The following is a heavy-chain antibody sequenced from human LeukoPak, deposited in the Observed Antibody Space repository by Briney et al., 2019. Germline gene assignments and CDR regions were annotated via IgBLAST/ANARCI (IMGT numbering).Heavy chain of an antibody. CDR2: INPNSGGT. D-gene: IGHD3-9*01. V-gene: IGHV1-2*02. Sequence: ASVKVSCKASGYTITGYYLHWVRQPPGQGLEWMGWINPNSGGTNYAQKFQGRVTMTRDTSISTAYMELSRLRSDDTAVYYCARGAKYYDILTGYYPTYYFDYWGQGTLVTVSS. CDR1: GYTITGYY. CDR3: ARGAKYYDILTGYYPTYYFDY. J-gene: IGHJ4*02.